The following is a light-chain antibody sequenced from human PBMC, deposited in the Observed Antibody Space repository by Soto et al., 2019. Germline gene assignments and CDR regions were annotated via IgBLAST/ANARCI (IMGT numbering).Light chain of an antibody. Sequence: QSALTQPRSVSGSPGQSVTISCTGTSSDFGGDDFVSWYQHHPAKAPKLVIYDVSKRPSGVPDRFSGSKSGNTASLTISGLQAEHEADYYCCSYAGSYTLDFVGTGTELTVL. CDR1: SSDFGGDDF. J-gene: IGLJ6*01. CDR3: CSYAGSYTLDF. V-gene: IGLV2-11*01. CDR2: DVS.